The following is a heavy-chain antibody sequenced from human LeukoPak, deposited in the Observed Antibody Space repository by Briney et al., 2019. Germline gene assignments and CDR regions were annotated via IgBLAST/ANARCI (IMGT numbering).Heavy chain of an antibody. Sequence: PGGSLRLSCAASGFTFSSYWMHWVRQAPGKGLMWVSRINSDGSSTSYADSVKGRFTISRDNAKNTLYLQMNSLRAEDTAVYYCARDYDYVWGSYRPFDYWGQGTLVTVSS. V-gene: IGHV3-74*01. J-gene: IGHJ4*02. CDR2: INSDGSST. D-gene: IGHD3-16*02. CDR3: ARDYDYVWGSYRPFDY. CDR1: GFTFSSYW.